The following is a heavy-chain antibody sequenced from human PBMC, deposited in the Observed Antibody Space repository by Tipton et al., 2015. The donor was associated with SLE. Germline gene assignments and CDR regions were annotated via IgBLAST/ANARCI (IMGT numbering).Heavy chain of an antibody. CDR2: ISSSSRYI. V-gene: IGHV3-21*01. CDR1: GFIFSDYS. D-gene: IGHD5-24*01. J-gene: IGHJ5*02. Sequence: SLRLSCAASGFIFSDYSMNWVRQAPGKGLEWVSSISSSSRYIYHAESLKGRFTISRDNAKNSLYLQMNSLTAEDTAVYYCASRNGYNYDHWGQGTLVTVSS. CDR3: ASRNGYNYDH.